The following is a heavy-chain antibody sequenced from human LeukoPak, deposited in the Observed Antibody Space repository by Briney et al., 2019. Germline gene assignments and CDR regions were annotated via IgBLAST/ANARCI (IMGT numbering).Heavy chain of an antibody. CDR2: IWYDGSDK. J-gene: IGHJ4*02. Sequence: GGSLRLSCAASGFTFSSYGMHWVRQAPGKGLEWVAFIWYDGSDKYYADSVKGRFTISRDNAKSSLFLQMTSLRVEDTAVYYCARLKDDVTKFDYWGQGTLVTVSS. CDR3: ARLKDDVTKFDY. CDR1: GFTFSSYG. V-gene: IGHV3-33*01. D-gene: IGHD2-8*01.